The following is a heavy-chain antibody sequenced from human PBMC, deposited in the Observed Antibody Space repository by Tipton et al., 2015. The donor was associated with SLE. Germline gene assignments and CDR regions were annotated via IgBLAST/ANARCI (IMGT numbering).Heavy chain of an antibody. Sequence: TLSLTCTVSGGSISSYYWSWIRQPAGKGLEWIGRIYTSGSTNYNPSLKSRVTTSVDTSKNQFSLKLSSVTAADTAVYYCARGHSSGWYDSRDAFDIWGQGTMVTVSS. CDR3: ARGHSSGWYDSRDAFDI. CDR2: IYTSGST. D-gene: IGHD6-19*01. J-gene: IGHJ3*02. V-gene: IGHV4-4*07. CDR1: GGSISSYY.